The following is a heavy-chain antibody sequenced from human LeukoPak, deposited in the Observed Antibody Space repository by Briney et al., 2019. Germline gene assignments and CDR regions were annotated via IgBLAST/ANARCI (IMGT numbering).Heavy chain of an antibody. V-gene: IGHV1-8*01. CDR3: ARVGYYFSTYPFFDY. CDR2: MNPNSGNT. CDR1: GYTFTSYD. Sequence: ASVKVSCKASGYTFTSYDINWVRQATGQGLEWMGWMNPNSGNTGYAQKFQGRVTITADESTSTAYMELSSLRSEDTAVYYCARVGYYFSTYPFFDYWGQGTLVTVSS. D-gene: IGHD3-22*01. J-gene: IGHJ4*02.